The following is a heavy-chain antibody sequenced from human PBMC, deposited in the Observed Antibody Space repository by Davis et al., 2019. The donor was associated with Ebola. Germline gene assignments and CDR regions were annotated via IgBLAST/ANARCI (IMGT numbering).Heavy chain of an antibody. CDR2: IYYSGST. CDR3: ARGYYDYVWGSYRLGWFDP. CDR1: GGSIGSGDYY. J-gene: IGHJ5*02. Sequence: SETLSLTCTVSGGSIGSGDYYWSWIRQPPGKGLEWIGYIYYSGSTYYNPSLKSRVTISVDTSKNQFSLKLSSVTAADTAVYYCARGYYDYVWGSYRLGWFDPWGQGTLVTVSS. V-gene: IGHV4-30-4*01. D-gene: IGHD3-16*02.